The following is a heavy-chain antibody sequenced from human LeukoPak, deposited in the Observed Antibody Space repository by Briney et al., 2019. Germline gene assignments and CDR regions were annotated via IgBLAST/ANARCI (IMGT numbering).Heavy chain of an antibody. CDR1: GFTVSSNY. J-gene: IGHJ6*02. Sequence: LSGGSLRLSCAASGFTVSSNYMSWVRQAPGKGLEWVSAISGSGGSTYYADSVKGRFTISRDNSKNALYLQMNSLRAEDTAVYYCAKQQEDTYGDPERDGMDVWGQGTTVTVSS. CDR3: AKQQEDTYGDPERDGMDV. V-gene: IGHV3-23*01. CDR2: ISGSGGST. D-gene: IGHD4-17*01.